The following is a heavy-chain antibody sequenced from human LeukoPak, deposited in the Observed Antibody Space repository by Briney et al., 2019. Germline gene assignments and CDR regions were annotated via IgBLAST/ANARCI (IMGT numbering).Heavy chain of an antibody. CDR1: GFTFSSYW. CDR2: IASDGSST. Sequence: GGSLRLSCTASGFTFSSYWMSWVRQAPGKGLVWVSRIASDGSSTTYADSVKGRFSISRDNAKNTLYLQMNSLRVEDTAVYYCAGGRPHGNDYWGQGTLVTVSS. V-gene: IGHV3-74*01. D-gene: IGHD4-23*01. J-gene: IGHJ4*02. CDR3: AGGRPHGNDY.